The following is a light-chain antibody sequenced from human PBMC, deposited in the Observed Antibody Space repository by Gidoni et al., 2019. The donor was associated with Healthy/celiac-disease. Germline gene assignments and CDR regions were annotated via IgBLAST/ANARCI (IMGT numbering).Light chain of an antibody. V-gene: IGLV3-25*03. CDR3: QAADSSGTPWV. J-gene: IGLJ3*02. Sequence: SYALTQPPSVSVSPGQTARITCSGDALPKQYAYWYQQKPGQAPVLVIYKDSERPSGIPERFSGSSSGTTVTLTIRGVQAEDEADYYCQAADSSGTPWVFGGGTKLTVL. CDR2: KDS. CDR1: ALPKQY.